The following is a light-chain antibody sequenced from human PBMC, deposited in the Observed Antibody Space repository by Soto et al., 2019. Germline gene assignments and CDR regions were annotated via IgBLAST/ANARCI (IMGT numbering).Light chain of an antibody. V-gene: IGKV3-20*01. Sequence: EIVLTQSPGTLSLSPGERATLSCRASQSVSSSYLAWYQQKPGQAPRLLIYGASSRATGIPDRFSGSGSGTDFTLTISRLEPEDLAVYYCQQYGSSQGLTFGGGTKVDIK. CDR2: GAS. CDR1: QSVSSSY. CDR3: QQYGSSQGLT. J-gene: IGKJ4*01.